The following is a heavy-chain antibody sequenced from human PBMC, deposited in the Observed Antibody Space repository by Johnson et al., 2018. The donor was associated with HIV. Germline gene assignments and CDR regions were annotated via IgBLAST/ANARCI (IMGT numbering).Heavy chain of an antibody. CDR3: AREKVVAATYDAFDI. J-gene: IGHJ3*02. Sequence: VQLVESGGGFVQPGGSLRLSCAASGFTFSSYWMHWVRQAPGKGLVWVSRINSDGSSTSYADSVKGRFTISRDNAKNTLYLQMNSLRAEDTAVYYCAREKVVAATYDAFDIWGQGTMVTVSS. CDR2: INSDGSST. V-gene: IGHV3-74*01. CDR1: GFTFSSYW. D-gene: IGHD2-15*01.